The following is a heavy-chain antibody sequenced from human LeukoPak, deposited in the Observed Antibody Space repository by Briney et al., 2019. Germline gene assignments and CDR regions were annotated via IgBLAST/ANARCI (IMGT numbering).Heavy chain of an antibody. D-gene: IGHD6-19*01. CDR2: ISNSGNTI. Sequence: GGSLRLSCAASGFTFSSYEMNWVRQAPGKGLEWVSYISNSGNTIFYADSVKGRFTISRDNGKNSLYLQMNSLRAEDTAVYYCARDTRAAGFDYWGQGTLVTVSS. CDR1: GFTFSSYE. J-gene: IGHJ4*02. CDR3: ARDTRAAGFDY. V-gene: IGHV3-48*03.